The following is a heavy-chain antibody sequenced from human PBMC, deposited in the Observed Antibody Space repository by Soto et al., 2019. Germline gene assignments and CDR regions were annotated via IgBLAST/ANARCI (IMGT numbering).Heavy chain of an antibody. CDR1: GGTFSSYT. CDR2: IIPILGIA. CDR3: ARLVLSGYDSDPNNNWFDP. J-gene: IGHJ5*02. D-gene: IGHD5-12*01. Sequence: ASVKVSCKASGGTFSSYTISWVRQAPGQGLEWMGRIIPILGIANYAQKFQGRVTITADKSTSTAYMELSSLRSEDTAVYYCARLVLSGYDSDPNNNWFDPWGQGTLVTVSS. V-gene: IGHV1-69*02.